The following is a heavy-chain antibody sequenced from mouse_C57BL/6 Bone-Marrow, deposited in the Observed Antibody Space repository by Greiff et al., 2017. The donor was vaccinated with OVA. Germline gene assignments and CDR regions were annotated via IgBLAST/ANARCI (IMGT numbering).Heavy chain of an antibody. CDR2: IDPENGDT. Sequence: VQLQQSGAELVRPGASVKLSCTASVFNIKDDYMHWVKQRPEQGLEWIGWIDPENGDTEYASKFQGKATITADTSSNTAYLQLSSLTSEDTAVYYCTSYGNFDYWGQGTTLTVSS. V-gene: IGHV14-4*01. CDR1: VFNIKDDY. D-gene: IGHD2-1*01. J-gene: IGHJ2*01. CDR3: TSYGNFDY.